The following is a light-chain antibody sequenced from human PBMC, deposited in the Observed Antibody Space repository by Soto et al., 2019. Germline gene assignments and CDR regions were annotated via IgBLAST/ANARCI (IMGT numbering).Light chain of an antibody. J-gene: IGLJ1*01. Sequence: QSALTQPASVSGSPGQPITISCTGTSSDVGGYNYVSWYQQHPGKAPKLMIYEVSNRPSGVSNRFSGSKSGNTASLTISGLQAEDEADYYCSSYTSSRTLVFGTGTKVTVL. CDR2: EVS. V-gene: IGLV2-14*01. CDR3: SSYTSSRTLV. CDR1: SSDVGGYNY.